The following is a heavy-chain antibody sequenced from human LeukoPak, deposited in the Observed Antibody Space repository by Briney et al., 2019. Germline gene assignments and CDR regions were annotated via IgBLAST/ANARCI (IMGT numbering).Heavy chain of an antibody. CDR1: GGSISSGGYS. D-gene: IGHD5-24*01. CDR3: AREVRDGPYHFDY. CDR2: IYHSGST. Sequence: SQTLSLTCAVSGGSISSGGYSWSWIRQPPGKGLEWIGYIYHSGSTYYNPSLKSRVTISVDRSKNQFSLKLSSVTAADTAVYYRAREVRDGPYHFDYWGQGTLVTVSS. V-gene: IGHV4-30-2*01. J-gene: IGHJ4*02.